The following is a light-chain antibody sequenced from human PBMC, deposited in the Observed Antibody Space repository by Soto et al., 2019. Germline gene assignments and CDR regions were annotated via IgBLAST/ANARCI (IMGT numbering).Light chain of an antibody. CDR1: QSVSSN. V-gene: IGKV3-15*01. Sequence: EILMTQSPAPLFVCPGETDTLSCRASQSVSSNLAWYQQQPGQAPSLLTYGASSRATGIPVRFSGSGSGTEVTLTISSLHSEEFPVYYCQQYNNWPLTFGQGTRRE. CDR2: GAS. J-gene: IGKJ5*01. CDR3: QQYNNWPLT.